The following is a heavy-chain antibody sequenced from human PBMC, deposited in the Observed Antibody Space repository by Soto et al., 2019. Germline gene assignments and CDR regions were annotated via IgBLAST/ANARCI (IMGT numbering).Heavy chain of an antibody. D-gene: IGHD2-2*01. Sequence: GASVKVSCKASGGTFSSYAISWVRQAPGQGLEWMGGIIPIFGTANYAQKFQGRVTITADESTSTAYMELSSLRSEDTAVYYCARDLVADIVVVPAAGFYDPWGQGTLVTAPQ. V-gene: IGHV1-69*13. CDR3: ARDLVADIVVVPAAGFYDP. CDR2: IIPIFGTA. CDR1: GGTFSSYA. J-gene: IGHJ5*02.